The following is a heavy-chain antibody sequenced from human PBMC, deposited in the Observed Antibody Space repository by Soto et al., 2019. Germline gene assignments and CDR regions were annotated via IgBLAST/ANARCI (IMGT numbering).Heavy chain of an antibody. J-gene: IGHJ4*02. CDR3: ARAMVRGVIFFYFDY. CDR1: GYSFTSYW. V-gene: IGHV5-51*01. CDR2: IYPGDSDT. Sequence: GESLKISCKGSGYSFTSYWIGWVRQMPGKGLEWMGIIYPGDSDTRYSPSFQGQVTISADKSISTAYLQWSSLKASDTAMYYCARAMVRGVIFFYFDYWGQGTLVTV. D-gene: IGHD3-10*01.